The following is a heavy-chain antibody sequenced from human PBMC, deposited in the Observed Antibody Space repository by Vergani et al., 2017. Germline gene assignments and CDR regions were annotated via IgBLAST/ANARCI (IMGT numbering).Heavy chain of an antibody. CDR3: ARSLAAAFPDAFDI. V-gene: IGHV3-21*04. CDR2: ISSSSSYI. J-gene: IGHJ3*02. CDR1: GFTFSSYS. D-gene: IGHD6-13*01. Sequence: EVQLVESGGGLVKPGGSLRLSCAASGFTFSSYSMNWVRQAPGKGLEWASSISSSSSYIYYADSVKGRFTISRDNAQNSLYLQMNSLRAEDTAVYFWARSLAAAFPDAFDIWGQGTMVTVSS.